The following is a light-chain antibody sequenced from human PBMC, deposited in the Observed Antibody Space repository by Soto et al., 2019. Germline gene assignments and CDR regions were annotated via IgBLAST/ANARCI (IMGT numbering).Light chain of an antibody. CDR1: SSNIGADYD. Sequence: QSVLTQPPSVSGAPGQRVTISCTGSSSNIGADYDVHWYQQFPGTAPKLLIYANTNRPSGVPDRFSGSKSGTSASLAITGLQAEDEADYYCQSYDSSLSAFVFGPGTKLTVL. J-gene: IGLJ1*01. CDR2: ANT. V-gene: IGLV1-40*01. CDR3: QSYDSSLSAFV.